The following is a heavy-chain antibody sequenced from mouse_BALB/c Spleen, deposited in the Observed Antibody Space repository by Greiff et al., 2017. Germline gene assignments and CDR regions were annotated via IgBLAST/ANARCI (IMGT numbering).Heavy chain of an antibody. Sequence: EVQLQESGGGLVKPGGSLKLSCAASGFTFSSYAMSWVRQTPEKRLEWVATISSGGSYTYYPDSVKGRFTISRENAKNTLYLEMSSLRSEDTAMYYCARVTTVYYAMDYWGQGTSVTVSS. V-gene: IGHV5-9-3*01. CDR3: ARVTTVYYAMDY. J-gene: IGHJ4*01. CDR2: ISSGGSYT. D-gene: IGHD1-1*01. CDR1: GFTFSSYA.